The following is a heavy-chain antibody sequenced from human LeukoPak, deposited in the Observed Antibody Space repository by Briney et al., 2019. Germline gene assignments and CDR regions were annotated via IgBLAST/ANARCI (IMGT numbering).Heavy chain of an antibody. CDR1: GGSISSSSYY. J-gene: IGHJ4*02. D-gene: IGHD6-13*01. CDR3: ATLSSPAGPRSSWYSQGDY. V-gene: IGHV4-39*01. Sequence: SETLSLTCTVSGGSISSSSYYWGWIRQPPGKGLEWIGSIYYSGSTYYNPSLKSRVTISVDTSKNQFSLKLSSVTAADTAVYYCATLSSPAGPRSSWYSQGDYWGQGTLVTVSS. CDR2: IYYSGST.